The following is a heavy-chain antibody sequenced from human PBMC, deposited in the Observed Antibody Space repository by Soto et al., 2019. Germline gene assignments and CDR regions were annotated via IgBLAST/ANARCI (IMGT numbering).Heavy chain of an antibody. Sequence: GGSLRFSCAASGLTFSDYYMTWIRQAPGKGLEWVSYISSSAGTISYADSVKGRFTISRDNAKNSLYLQMNSLRAEDTAVYYCARAMYSSKTEFEYWGQGTLVTVSS. D-gene: IGHD6-13*01. V-gene: IGHV3-11*01. CDR2: ISSSAGTI. CDR3: ARAMYSSKTEFEY. CDR1: GLTFSDYY. J-gene: IGHJ4*02.